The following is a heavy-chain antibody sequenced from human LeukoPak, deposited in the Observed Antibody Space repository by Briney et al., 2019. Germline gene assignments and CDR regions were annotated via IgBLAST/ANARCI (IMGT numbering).Heavy chain of an antibody. J-gene: IGHJ3*02. V-gene: IGHV5-51*01. D-gene: IGHD3-22*01. CDR1: GYSFTSYW. Sequence: GESLKISCKGSGYSFTSYWIGWVRQMPGKGLEWMGIIYPGDSDTRYSPSFQGQVTISADKSISTAYLQWSSLKASDTAMYYCARAYYYDSSGYYIDAFDIWGQGTMVTVSS. CDR3: ARAYYYDSSGYYIDAFDI. CDR2: IYPGDSDT.